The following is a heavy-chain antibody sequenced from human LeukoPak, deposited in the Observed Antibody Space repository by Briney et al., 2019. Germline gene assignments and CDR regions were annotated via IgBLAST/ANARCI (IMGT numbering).Heavy chain of an antibody. J-gene: IGHJ4*02. D-gene: IGHD3-10*01. V-gene: IGHV4-59*01. CDR1: GGSISSYY. CDR2: ISYSGNT. CDR3: ARARNHYYGSGSYRFDY. Sequence: SETLSLTCTVSGGSISSYYWSWIRQPPGKGLEWIGYISYSGNTNYNPSLKSRVTISVDPSKNQFSLKLSSVTAADTAMYYCARARNHYYGSGSYRFDYWGQGTLVTVSS.